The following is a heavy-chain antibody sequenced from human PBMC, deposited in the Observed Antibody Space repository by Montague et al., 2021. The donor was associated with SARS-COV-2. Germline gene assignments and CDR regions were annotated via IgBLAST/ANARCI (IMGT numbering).Heavy chain of an antibody. Sequence: SLSPSCAASGFTFSSYAMSWVRQAPGKGLEWVSAICSSSSYIYYADSVKGRFTISRDNAKNSLYLQMNSLRAEDTAVYYCARDPHYDILTGYYSYWGQGTLVTVSS. V-gene: IGHV3-21*01. CDR3: ARDPHYDILTGYYSY. CDR2: ICSSSSYI. CDR1: GFTFSSYA. D-gene: IGHD3-9*01. J-gene: IGHJ4*02.